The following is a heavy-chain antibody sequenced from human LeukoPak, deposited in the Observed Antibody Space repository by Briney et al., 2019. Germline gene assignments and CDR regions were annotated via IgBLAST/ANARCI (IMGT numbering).Heavy chain of an antibody. D-gene: IGHD3-22*01. CDR2: ISGSGRST. J-gene: IGHJ4*02. CDR1: GFTFSSYA. Sequence: PGGSLRLSCAASGFTFSSYAMSWVRQAPGKGLEWVSGISGSGRSTYYADSVKGRFTISRDNSKNTLYLHVNSLRAEDTAVYYCAKWNYYDSSAYPFDYWGQGTLVTVSS. CDR3: AKWNYYDSSAYPFDY. V-gene: IGHV3-23*01.